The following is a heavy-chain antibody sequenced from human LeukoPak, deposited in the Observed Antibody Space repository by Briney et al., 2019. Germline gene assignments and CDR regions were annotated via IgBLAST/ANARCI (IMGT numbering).Heavy chain of an antibody. CDR2: IYYSGST. J-gene: IGHJ5*02. Sequence: PSETLSLTCTVSGSSISSSSYYWGWIRQPPGKGLEWIGSIYYSGSTYYNPSLKSRVTISVDTSKNQFSLKLSSVTAADTAVYYCARVQSRLSWFDPWGQGTLVTVSS. CDR3: ARVQSRLSWFDP. CDR1: GSSISSSSYY. V-gene: IGHV4-39*07.